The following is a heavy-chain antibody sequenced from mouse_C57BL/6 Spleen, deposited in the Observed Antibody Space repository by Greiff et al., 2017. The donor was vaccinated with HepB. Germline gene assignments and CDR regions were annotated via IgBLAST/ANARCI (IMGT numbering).Heavy chain of an antibody. CDR2: INPNNGGT. Sequence: VQLQQSGPELVKPGASVKMSCKASGYTFTDYNMHWVKQSHGKSLEWIGYINPNNGGTSYNQKFKGKATLTVNKSSSTAYMELRSLTSEDSAVYYCAREGVYDGYYGWFAYWGQGTLVTVSA. V-gene: IGHV1-22*01. J-gene: IGHJ3*01. D-gene: IGHD2-3*01. CDR3: AREGVYDGYYGWFAY. CDR1: GYTFTDYN.